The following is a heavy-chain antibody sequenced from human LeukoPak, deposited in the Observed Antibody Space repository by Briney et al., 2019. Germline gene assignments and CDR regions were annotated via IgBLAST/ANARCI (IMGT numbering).Heavy chain of an antibody. Sequence: PGGSLRLSCAASGFTFSAYAMSWVRQAPGKGLEWVSSISGSGGSPYYADSVKGQFTISRDNSKNTLYLQMNSPRAEDTAIYYCAKDSAYSSGWTDYWGQGTLVTVSS. CDR1: GFTFSAYA. V-gene: IGHV3-23*01. D-gene: IGHD6-19*01. CDR3: AKDSAYSSGWTDY. J-gene: IGHJ4*02. CDR2: ISGSGGSP.